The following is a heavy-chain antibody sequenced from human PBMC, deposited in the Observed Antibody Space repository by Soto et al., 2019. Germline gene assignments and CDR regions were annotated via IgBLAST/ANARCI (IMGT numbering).Heavy chain of an antibody. V-gene: IGHV3-23*01. CDR3: AKDRSGAPTVTKGYFDC. CDR2: ISGSGGST. Sequence: EVQLLESGGGLVQPGGSLRLSCAASGFTFSSYAMSWVRQAPGKGLEWVSAISGSGGSTYYADSVKGRFTISRNNSNNMLYLQINSLRAEDTAVHYCAKDRSGAPTVTKGYFDCWGQGTLVTVSS. J-gene: IGHJ4*02. CDR1: GFTFSSYA. D-gene: IGHD4-17*01.